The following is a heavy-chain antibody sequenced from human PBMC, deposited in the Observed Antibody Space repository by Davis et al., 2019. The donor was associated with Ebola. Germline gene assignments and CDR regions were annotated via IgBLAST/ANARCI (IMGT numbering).Heavy chain of an antibody. CDR3: ARSDAGIAVAGLDY. Sequence: ASVKVSCKASGGTFSNHAISWVRQAPGQGLEWMGWINPHNGNTNYAQNVQGRVIMTSDTATTTAYMEVGSLRSDDTAVYYCARSDAGIAVAGLDYWGQGTLVTVSS. CDR2: INPHNGNT. D-gene: IGHD6-19*01. CDR1: GGTFSNHA. V-gene: IGHV1-18*01. J-gene: IGHJ4*02.